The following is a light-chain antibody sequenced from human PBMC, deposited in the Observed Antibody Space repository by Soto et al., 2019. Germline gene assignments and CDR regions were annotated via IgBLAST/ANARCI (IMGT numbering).Light chain of an antibody. CDR2: GAS. J-gene: IGKJ1*01. CDR3: QQYNNWLWT. Sequence: EIVMTQSPAALSVSPGQRATLTCRASQSVSSNLAWYQQKPGQAPRLLIYGASTRATGIPVRFSGSGSGTEFFLTISSLQSEDFAVYYCQQYNNWLWTFGQGTNVEIK. V-gene: IGKV3-15*01. CDR1: QSVSSN.